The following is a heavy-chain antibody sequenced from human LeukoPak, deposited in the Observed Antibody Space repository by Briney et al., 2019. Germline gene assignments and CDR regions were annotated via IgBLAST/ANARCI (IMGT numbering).Heavy chain of an antibody. CDR3: ARALAATGDIDY. J-gene: IGHJ4*02. D-gene: IGHD6-25*01. CDR2: ISSSSIYI. V-gene: IGHV3-21*01. Sequence: PGGSLRLSCAASGFTLSSYSMNWVRQAPGKGLEWVSSISSSSIYIYYADSVKGRFTISRDNAKNSLYLQMNSLRAEDTAVYYCARALAATGDIDYWGQGTLVTVSS. CDR1: GFTLSSYS.